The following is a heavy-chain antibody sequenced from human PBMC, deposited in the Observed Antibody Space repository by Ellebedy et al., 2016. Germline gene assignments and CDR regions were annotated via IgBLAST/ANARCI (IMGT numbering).Heavy chain of an antibody. CDR2: IYYSGST. D-gene: IGHD6-6*01. CDR1: GGSISSSSYY. V-gene: IGHV4-39*01. J-gene: IGHJ6*03. CDR3: VQQLDYYYYMDV. Sequence: SETLSLXXTVSGGSISSSSYYWGWIRQPPGKGLEWIGSIYYSGSTYYNPSLKSRVTISVDTSKNQFSLKLSSVTAADTAVYYCVQQLDYYYYMDVWGKGTTVTITS.